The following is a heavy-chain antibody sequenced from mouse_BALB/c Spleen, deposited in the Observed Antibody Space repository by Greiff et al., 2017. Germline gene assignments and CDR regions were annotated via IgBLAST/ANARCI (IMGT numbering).Heavy chain of an antibody. Sequence: VKLMESGAELARPGASVKLSCKASGYTFTDYYINWVKQRTGQGLEWIGEIYPGSGNTYYNEKFKGKATLTADKSSSTAYMQLSSLTSEDSAVYFCSIRYDDGSYYAMDYWVQGTSVTVSS. CDR3: SIRYDDGSYYAMDY. CDR2: IYPGSGNT. CDR1: GYTFTDYY. J-gene: IGHJ4*01. V-gene: IGHV1-77*01. D-gene: IGHD2-4*01.